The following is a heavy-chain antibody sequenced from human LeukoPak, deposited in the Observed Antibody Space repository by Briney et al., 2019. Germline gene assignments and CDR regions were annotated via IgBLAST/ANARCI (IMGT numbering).Heavy chain of an antibody. D-gene: IGHD2-21*02. Sequence: GGSLRLSCAASGFTFSSYAMHWVRRARGRGVEWVAVISYDGSNKYYADSVKGRFTISRDNSKNTLYMQMNSLRAEDTAVYYCPRPIVVVTASGSFDYWGQGTLVAVSS. CDR1: GFTFSSYA. J-gene: IGHJ4*02. CDR2: ISYDGSNK. V-gene: IGHV3-30*01. CDR3: PRPIVVVTASGSFDY.